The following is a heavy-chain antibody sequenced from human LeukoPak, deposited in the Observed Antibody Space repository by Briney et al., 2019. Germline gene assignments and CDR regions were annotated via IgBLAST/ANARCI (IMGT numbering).Heavy chain of an antibody. CDR2: IYDSGST. J-gene: IGHJ6*02. V-gene: IGHV4-39*01. D-gene: IGHD3-22*01. Sequence: SETLSLTCTVSGGSIRSSYYYWGWIRQPPGKGLEWIGSIYDSGSTYYNPSLKSRVTISVDTSKNQFSLKLNSVTAADTAVYYCAGVAQGSGYYPGYYYYYGMDVWGQGTTVTVSS. CDR3: AGVAQGSGYYPGYYYYYGMDV. CDR1: GGSIRSSYYY.